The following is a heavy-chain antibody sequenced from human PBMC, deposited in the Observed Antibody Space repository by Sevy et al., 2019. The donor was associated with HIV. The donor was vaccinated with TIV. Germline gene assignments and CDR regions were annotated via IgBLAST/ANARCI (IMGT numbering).Heavy chain of an antibody. Sequence: GGSLRLSCAASGFTFSNAWMSWVRQAPGKGLEWVGRIKSKTDGGTTDYAAPVKGRFTISRGDSKNTLYLQMNSLKTEDTAVYYCTTDLSNYYDSSGYYSGTRGYWGQGTLVTVSS. D-gene: IGHD3-22*01. CDR1: GFTFSNAW. CDR2: IKSKTDGGTT. V-gene: IGHV3-15*01. J-gene: IGHJ4*02. CDR3: TTDLSNYYDSSGYYSGTRGY.